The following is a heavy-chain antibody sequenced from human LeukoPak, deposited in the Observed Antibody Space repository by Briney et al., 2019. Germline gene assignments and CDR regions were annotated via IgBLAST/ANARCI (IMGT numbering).Heavy chain of an antibody. Sequence: GGSLRLSCAASGFTFSSYAMTWVRRAPGKGLEWVSAINNGGDDTIYTDSVRGRFTISRDNSKNTLYLQMSSLRADDTAVYFCAKVGSYAPLDSWGQGTLVTVSS. D-gene: IGHD1-26*01. CDR1: GFTFSSYA. J-gene: IGHJ4*02. CDR2: INNGGDDT. V-gene: IGHV3-23*01. CDR3: AKVGSYAPLDS.